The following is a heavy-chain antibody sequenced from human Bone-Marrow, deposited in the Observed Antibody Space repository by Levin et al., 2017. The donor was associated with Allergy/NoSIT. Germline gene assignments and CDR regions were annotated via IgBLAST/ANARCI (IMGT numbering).Heavy chain of an antibody. CDR1: GGSISSGTYF. Sequence: PSQTLSLTCNVSGGSISSGTYFWVWLRQPPEKGLEWIGSTHYHGITNYNPFLKSRVAISVDTSKNWFSLKLNSVTATDTAVYYCARRDQYKSGWVPGFDYWGQGILVTVSS. D-gene: IGHD6-19*01. CDR3: ARRDQYKSGWVPGFDY. V-gene: IGHV4-39*01. J-gene: IGHJ4*02. CDR2: THYHGIT.